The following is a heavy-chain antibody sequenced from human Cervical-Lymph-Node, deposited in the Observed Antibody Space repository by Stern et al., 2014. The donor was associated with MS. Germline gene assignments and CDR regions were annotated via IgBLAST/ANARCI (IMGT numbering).Heavy chain of an antibody. CDR2: ISSSGSTI. V-gene: IGHV3-11*01. Sequence: VQLVQSGGGLVKPGGSLRLSCAASGFTFSDYYMSWIRQAPGKGLEWVSYISSSGSTIYSADSVKGRFTIARDNAKNSLYLQMNSLRAEDTAVYYCARGDYYDSSGSLGWYFDLWGRGTLVTVSS. D-gene: IGHD3-22*01. CDR1: GFTFSDYY. J-gene: IGHJ2*01. CDR3: ARGDYYDSSGSLGWYFDL.